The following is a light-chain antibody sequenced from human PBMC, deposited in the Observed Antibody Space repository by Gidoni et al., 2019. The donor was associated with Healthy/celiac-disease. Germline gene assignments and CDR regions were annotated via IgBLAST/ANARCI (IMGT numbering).Light chain of an antibody. CDR1: QSVSSY. V-gene: IGKV3-11*01. Sequence: EIVLTQSPATLSLSPGERATLSCRASQSVSSYLAWYQQKPGQAPRLLIYDASNRATGIPARFSGSGSGTDFTLTISSLEPEDFAVYYCQQRSNWLWTFAQXTKVEIK. J-gene: IGKJ1*01. CDR3: QQRSNWLWT. CDR2: DAS.